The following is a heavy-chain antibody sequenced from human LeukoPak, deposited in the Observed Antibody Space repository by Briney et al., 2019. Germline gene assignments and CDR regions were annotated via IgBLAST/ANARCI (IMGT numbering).Heavy chain of an antibody. Sequence: GGSLRLSCAASGFTFSTYNMNWVRQAPGKGLEWVSSISGSSSYIYYADSVRGRFTSTRDNAKKSLFLQMNSLRAEDTAVYYCARADSSGYYLFGGFDLWGRGTLVTVSS. V-gene: IGHV3-21*01. CDR1: GFTFSTYN. CDR2: ISGSSSYI. CDR3: ARADSSGYYLFGGFDL. D-gene: IGHD3-22*01. J-gene: IGHJ2*01.